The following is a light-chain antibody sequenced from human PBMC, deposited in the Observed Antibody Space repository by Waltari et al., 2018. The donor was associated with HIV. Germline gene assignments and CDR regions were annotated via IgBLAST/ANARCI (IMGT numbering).Light chain of an antibody. Sequence: EILMTPSPATLSVSPGERATLSCRASQSVNSNLAWYQQKPGQTPRLLIYGTPTRATDIPARFSGSGSGTEFTLTISSLQSEDFAVYYCHHYNNWRETFGQGTKVEIK. V-gene: IGKV3-15*01. CDR1: QSVNSN. J-gene: IGKJ1*01. CDR2: GTP. CDR3: HHYNNWRET.